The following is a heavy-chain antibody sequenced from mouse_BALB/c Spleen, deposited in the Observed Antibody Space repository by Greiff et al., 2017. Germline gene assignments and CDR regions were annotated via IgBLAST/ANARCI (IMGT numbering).Heavy chain of an antibody. CDR2: INPGSGGT. D-gene: IGHD1-1*01. CDR3: ARSPQLRLGFLDV. J-gene: IGHJ1*01. V-gene: IGHV1-54*01. CDR1: GYAFTNYL. Sequence: QVQLKQSGAELVRPGTSVKVSCKASGYAFTNYLIEWVKQRPGQGLEWIGVINPGSGGTNYNEKFKGKATLTADKSSSTAYMQLSSLTSDDSAVYFCARSPQLRLGFLDVWGAGTTVTVSS.